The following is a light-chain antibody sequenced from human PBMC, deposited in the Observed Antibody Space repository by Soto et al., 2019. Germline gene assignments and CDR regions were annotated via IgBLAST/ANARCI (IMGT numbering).Light chain of an antibody. CDR1: SSNIGSHT. V-gene: IGLV1-44*01. J-gene: IGLJ3*02. CDR2: NDN. Sequence: QSVLTQPASAPGTPGQRVTISCSGTSSNIGSHTVNWYHQLPGTAPKVVIFNDNHRPSGVPARFFGSKYGTSASLAISGPQSEDEADYYCAAWDDSRSGWMFGGGTKVTVL. CDR3: AAWDDSRSGWM.